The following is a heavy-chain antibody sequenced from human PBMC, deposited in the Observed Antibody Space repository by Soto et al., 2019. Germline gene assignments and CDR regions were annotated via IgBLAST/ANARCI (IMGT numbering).Heavy chain of an antibody. Sequence: EVQLVESGGGLVKPGGSLRLSCAASGFTFSSYSMNWVRQAPGKGLEWVSSISSSSYIYYADSVKGRFTISRDNAKNSLYLQMNSLRAEDTAVYYCARDSLWFGEFDAFDIWGQGTMVTVSS. CDR2: ISSSSYI. CDR1: GFTFSSYS. D-gene: IGHD3-10*01. CDR3: ARDSLWFGEFDAFDI. V-gene: IGHV3-21*01. J-gene: IGHJ3*02.